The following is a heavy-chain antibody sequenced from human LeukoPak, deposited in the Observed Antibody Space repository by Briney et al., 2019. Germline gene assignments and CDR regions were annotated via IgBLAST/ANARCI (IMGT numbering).Heavy chain of an antibody. Sequence: ASVKVSCKASGYTFTGYYMHWVRQAPGQGLEWMGWINPNSGGTNYAQKFQGRVTMTRDTSISTAYMELTRLRSDDTAVYYCARGGITIFRNNWFDPWGQGTLVTVSS. D-gene: IGHD3-3*01. CDR3: ARGGITIFRNNWFDP. CDR2: INPNSGGT. CDR1: GYTFTGYY. V-gene: IGHV1-2*02. J-gene: IGHJ5*02.